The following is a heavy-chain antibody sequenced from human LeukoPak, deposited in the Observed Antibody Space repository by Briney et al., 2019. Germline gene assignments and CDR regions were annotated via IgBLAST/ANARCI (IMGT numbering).Heavy chain of an antibody. Sequence: SGTLSLTCAVSGYSISSGYYWSWIRQPPGKGLEWIGSIYHSGSTYYNPSLKSRVTISVDTSKNQFSLKLSSVTAADTAVYYCARLYCSSTSCYRWDAFDIWGQGTMVTVSS. CDR3: ARLYCSSTSCYRWDAFDI. V-gene: IGHV4-38-2*01. D-gene: IGHD2-2*01. J-gene: IGHJ3*02. CDR1: GYSISSGYY. CDR2: IYHSGST.